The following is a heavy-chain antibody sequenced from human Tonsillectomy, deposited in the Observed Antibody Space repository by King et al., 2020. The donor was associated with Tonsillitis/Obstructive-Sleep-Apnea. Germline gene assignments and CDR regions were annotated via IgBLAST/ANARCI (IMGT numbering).Heavy chain of an antibody. CDR1: GYIFINYY. D-gene: IGHD4-11*01. Sequence: VQLVQSGAEVKKPGASVKVSCKASGYIFINYYMHWVRQAPGQGLEWMGIIKPSGGSTSYAQKFQGRVTLTRDTSTSTVYMELSSLRSEETAVYYCARTYDYSPYYYYYGMDVWGQGTTVTVSS. V-gene: IGHV1-46*01. CDR3: ARTYDYSPYYYYYGMDV. CDR2: IKPSGGST. J-gene: IGHJ6*02.